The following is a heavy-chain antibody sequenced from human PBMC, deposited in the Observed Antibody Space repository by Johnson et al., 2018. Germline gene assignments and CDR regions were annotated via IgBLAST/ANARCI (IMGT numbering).Heavy chain of an antibody. Sequence: VQLVQSGGGLVKPGGSLRLSCAASGFTVNSNYINWVRQAPGKGLEWVLVIERDGRTYFADSVKGRFTISRDNSKNTLYLQMNSLRAEDTAVYYCANPLSQWLVLSDAFDIWGQGTMVTVSS. D-gene: IGHD6-19*01. CDR3: ANPLSQWLVLSDAFDI. CDR1: GFTVNSNY. V-gene: IGHV3-66*02. J-gene: IGHJ3*02. CDR2: IERDGRT.